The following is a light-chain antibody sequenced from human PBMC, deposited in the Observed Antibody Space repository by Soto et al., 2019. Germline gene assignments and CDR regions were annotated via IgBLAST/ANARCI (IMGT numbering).Light chain of an antibody. CDR3: QHFSSYPLT. V-gene: IGKV3-20*01. J-gene: IGKJ4*01. CDR1: QSVSSSY. CDR2: SAS. Sequence: DIAVSQSAGTRSFSPWGRASLSCRASQSVSSSYWAWYQQKPGQAPRLLIYSASSRATGIPDRFSGSGSGTDFTLTISRLEPEDFAVYYCQHFSSYPLTFGGGTKVDIK.